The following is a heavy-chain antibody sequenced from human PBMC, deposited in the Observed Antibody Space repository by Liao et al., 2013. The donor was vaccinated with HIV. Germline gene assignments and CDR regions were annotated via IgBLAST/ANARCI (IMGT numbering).Heavy chain of an antibody. V-gene: IGHV4-59*02. CDR2: VNHSGST. J-gene: IGHJ4*02. Sequence: QVQLQESGPGLVKPSETLSLICTVAGGSVSSDYWSWIRQPPGRGWSGLGKVNHSGSTNYNPSLLSRVTISVDASKNQLTLNLTSVSAADTAMYYCARFPSRYTGSFYWGQGTLVTVSS. CDR1: GGSVSSDY. D-gene: IGHD1-26*01. CDR3: ARFPSRYTGSFY.